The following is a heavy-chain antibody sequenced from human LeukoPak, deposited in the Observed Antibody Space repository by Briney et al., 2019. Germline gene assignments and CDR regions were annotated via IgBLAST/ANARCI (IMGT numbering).Heavy chain of an antibody. CDR1: GYTFTSYY. Sequence: ASVKVSCKASGYTFTSYYMHWVRQAPGQGLEWMGIINPSGGSTSYAQKFQGRITMTRDTSTSTVYMELSSLRSEDTAVYYCARERYYDILTGTTNWFDPWGQGTLVTVSS. V-gene: IGHV1-46*01. CDR2: INPSGGST. J-gene: IGHJ5*02. D-gene: IGHD3-9*01. CDR3: ARERYYDILTGTTNWFDP.